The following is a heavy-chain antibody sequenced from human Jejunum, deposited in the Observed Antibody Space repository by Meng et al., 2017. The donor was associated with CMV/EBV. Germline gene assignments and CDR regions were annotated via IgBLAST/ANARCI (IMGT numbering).Heavy chain of an antibody. J-gene: IGHJ6*02. CDR2: INSDGSST. Sequence: CAASGFTFSRYWMHWVRQAPGKGPVWVSRINSDGSSTRYAESVKGRFTISRDNAKNTLYLQMNSLRAEDTAVYYCARGYNYNMDVWGQGTTVTSP. CDR3: ARGYNYNMDV. V-gene: IGHV3-74*01. CDR1: GFTFSRYW.